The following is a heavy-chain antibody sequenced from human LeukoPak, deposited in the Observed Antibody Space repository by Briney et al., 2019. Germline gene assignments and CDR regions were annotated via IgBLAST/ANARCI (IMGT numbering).Heavy chain of an antibody. J-gene: IGHJ3*02. CDR3: ARDLTAQAFDI. V-gene: IGHV4-31*03. Sequence: SETLSLTCTVSGGSISSGGYYWSWIRQHPGKGLEWIGYIYYSGSTYYNPSLKSRVTISVDMSKNQFSLKLSSVTAADTAVYYCARDLTAQAFDIWGQGTMVTVSS. CDR2: IYYSGST. D-gene: IGHD1-14*01. CDR1: GGSISSGGYY.